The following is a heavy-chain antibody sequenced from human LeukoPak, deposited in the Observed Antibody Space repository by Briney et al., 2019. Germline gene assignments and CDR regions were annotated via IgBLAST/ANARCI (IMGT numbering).Heavy chain of an antibody. V-gene: IGHV3-48*02. CDR2: ISSSSSTI. CDR1: GFNFNTYA. J-gene: IGHJ4*02. Sequence: GGSLRLSCAASGFNFNTYAMNWVRQAPGKGLEWISYISSSSSTIYYADSVKGRFSISRDNAKNSVYLEMNSPGDEDTAAYYCTRVGGNQLPKFDYWGRGTLVTVSS. CDR3: TRVGGNQLPKFDY. D-gene: IGHD2-2*01.